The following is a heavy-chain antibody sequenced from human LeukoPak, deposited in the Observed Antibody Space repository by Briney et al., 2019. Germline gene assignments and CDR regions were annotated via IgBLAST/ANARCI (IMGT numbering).Heavy chain of an antibody. CDR3: ARDQSLPGYFGY. Sequence: GGSLRLSCAASGFTFSSYVMHWVRQAPGKGLEWVAVISYDGSNKYYADSMKGRFTISRDNSKNTLYLQMNSLRAEDTAVYYCARDQSLPGYFGYWGQGTLVTVSS. D-gene: IGHD3-10*01. J-gene: IGHJ4*02. V-gene: IGHV3-30-3*01. CDR2: ISYDGSNK. CDR1: GFTFSSYV.